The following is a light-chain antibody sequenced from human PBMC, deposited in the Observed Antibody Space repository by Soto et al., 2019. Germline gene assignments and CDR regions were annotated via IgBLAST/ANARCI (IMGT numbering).Light chain of an antibody. CDR2: GAS. CDR3: QQYDSSCT. Sequence: EIVLTQSPGTLSLSPGERATLSCRASQSVSSNYLAWYQQKPGQAPRLFIYGASSRATGIPDRFSGSGSGTDFTLTISRLEPEDVAVYYSQQYDSSCTFGPGTKVDIK. J-gene: IGKJ3*01. V-gene: IGKV3-20*01. CDR1: QSVSSNY.